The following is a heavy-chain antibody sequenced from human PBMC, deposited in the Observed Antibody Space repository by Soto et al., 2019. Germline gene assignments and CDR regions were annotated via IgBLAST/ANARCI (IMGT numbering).Heavy chain of an antibody. Sequence: WGSLRVSCASSEFTFSSYVMPWVGQAPGKGLEWVAVISYDGGNKYYADSVKGRFTISRDNSKNTLYLQMNSLRAEDTAVYYCAKEAATDYYYYGMDVWGQGTPVTVSS. CDR1: EFTFSSYV. J-gene: IGHJ6*02. CDR3: AKEAATDYYYYGMDV. V-gene: IGHV3-30*18. D-gene: IGHD2-15*01. CDR2: ISYDGGNK.